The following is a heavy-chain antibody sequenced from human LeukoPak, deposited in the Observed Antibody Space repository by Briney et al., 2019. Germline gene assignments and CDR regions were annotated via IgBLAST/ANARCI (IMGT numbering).Heavy chain of an antibody. CDR3: ARHFWHSSSYFDY. Sequence: PSQTLSLTCTVSDGSISSGDYYWSWIRQPPGKGLEWIGYIYYSGSTYYNPSLKSRVTISVDTSKNQFSLKLSSVTAADTAVYYCARHFWHSSSYFDYWGQGTLVTVSS. V-gene: IGHV4-30-4*01. CDR1: DGSISSGDYY. J-gene: IGHJ4*02. D-gene: IGHD6-6*01. CDR2: IYYSGST.